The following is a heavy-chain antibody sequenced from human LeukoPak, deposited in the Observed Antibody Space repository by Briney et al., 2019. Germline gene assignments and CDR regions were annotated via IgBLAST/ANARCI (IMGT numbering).Heavy chain of an antibody. CDR3: VRDNRSYNFDY. V-gene: IGHV3-30-3*01. D-gene: IGHD1-26*01. CDR1: GFTFTSYT. CDR2: ISSDGLIK. Sequence: GGSLRLSCAASGFTFTSYTMHWVRQAPGKGLQWAALISSDGLIKNYADSVKGRFTISRDNAKNTVYLQMNSLRAEDTAVYYCVRDNRSYNFDYWGQGTLVTVSS. J-gene: IGHJ4*02.